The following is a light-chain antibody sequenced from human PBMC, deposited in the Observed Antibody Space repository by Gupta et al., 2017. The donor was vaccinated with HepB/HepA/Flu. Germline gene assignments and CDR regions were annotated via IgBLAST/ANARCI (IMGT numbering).Light chain of an antibody. J-gene: IGKJ4*01. CDR2: KAS. CDR1: QAIGDW. Sequence: DIQMSQSPSTLSASGGDRVTITCRASQAIGDWLAWYQQNPGKDPKLLIDKASTLQGGVPWRFSGSGSGTEFTLTISSLQPDDFATYYCQQYESFPLTFGGGTKVELK. CDR3: QQYESFPLT. V-gene: IGKV1-5*03.